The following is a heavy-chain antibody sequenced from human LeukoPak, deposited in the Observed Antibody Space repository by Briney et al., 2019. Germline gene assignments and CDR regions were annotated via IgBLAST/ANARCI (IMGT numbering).Heavy chain of an antibody. CDR1: GFTFSSYW. Sequence: GGSLRLSCAASGFTFSSYWMSWVRQVPGKGLEWAANIKKDGSETYYVDSVKGRFTISRDNAKSSLYLQMNSLRAEDTAVYYCTRDYPSGYSSGWYFGFDYWGQGTLVTVPS. CDR2: IKKDGSET. D-gene: IGHD6-19*01. CDR3: TRDYPSGYSSGWYFGFDY. J-gene: IGHJ4*02. V-gene: IGHV3-7*01.